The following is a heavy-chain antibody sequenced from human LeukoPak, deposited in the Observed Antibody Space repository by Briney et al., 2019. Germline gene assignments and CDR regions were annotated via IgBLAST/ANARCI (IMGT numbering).Heavy chain of an antibody. CDR3: AREGSGHNWFDP. D-gene: IGHD6-19*01. CDR2: INPSGGST. V-gene: IGHV1-46*01. Sequence: ASVKASCKASGYIFTGYYMHWVRQAPGQGLEWMGIINPSGGSTSYAQKFQGRVTMTRDMSTSTVYMELSSLRSEDTAVYYCAREGSGHNWFDPWGQGTLVTVSS. J-gene: IGHJ5*02. CDR1: GYIFTGYY.